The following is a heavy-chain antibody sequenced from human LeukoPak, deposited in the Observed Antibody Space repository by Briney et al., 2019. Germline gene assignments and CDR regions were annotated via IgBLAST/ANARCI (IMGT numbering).Heavy chain of an antibody. D-gene: IGHD4-17*01. CDR3: ARGIESYGDYGY. V-gene: IGHV4-59*01. CDR2: MYNSGST. J-gene: IGHJ4*02. CDR1: GGSISGSY. Sequence: SETLSLTYTVSGGSISGSYLSWIRQPPGKGLEWIAYMYNSGSTNYNPSLKSRVTISIDTSKNQFSLKLSSLTAADTAIYYCARGIESYGDYGYWGQGILVTVSS.